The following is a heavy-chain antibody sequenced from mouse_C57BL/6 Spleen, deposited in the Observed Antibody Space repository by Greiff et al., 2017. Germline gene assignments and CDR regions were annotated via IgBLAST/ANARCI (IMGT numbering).Heavy chain of an antibody. J-gene: IGHJ1*02. D-gene: IGHD1-1*01. CDR2: IRNKANNHAT. Sequence: EVQLVESGGGLVQPGGSMKLSCAASGFTFSDAWMDWVRQSPGPGLEWVAEIRNKANNHATYYAESVKGRFTISRDDSKSSVYLQMNSLRAEDTGIYYCTRYDGNYWYFDVWGTGTTVTVSS. V-gene: IGHV6-6*01. CDR3: TRYDGNYWYFDV. CDR1: GFTFSDAW.